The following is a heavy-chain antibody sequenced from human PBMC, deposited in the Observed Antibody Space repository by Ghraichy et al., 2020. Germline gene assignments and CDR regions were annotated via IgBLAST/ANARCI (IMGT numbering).Heavy chain of an antibody. CDR2: IKQDESEK. J-gene: IGHJ4*02. D-gene: IGHD3-10*01. V-gene: IGHV3-7*03. CDR1: GFTFSSYW. CDR3: AGRRGTLYGSGSLDY. Sequence: GSLRLSCAASGFTFSSYWMSWVRQAPGKGLEWVANIKQDESEKYYVDSVKGRFTISRDNAKTSLYLQMNSLRAEDTAVYYCAGRRGTLYGSGSLDYWGQGTLVTVSS.